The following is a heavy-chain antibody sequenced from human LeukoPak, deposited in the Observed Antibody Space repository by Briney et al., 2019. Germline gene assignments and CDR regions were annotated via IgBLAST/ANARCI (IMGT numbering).Heavy chain of an antibody. V-gene: IGHV4-61*02. J-gene: IGHJ6*02. Sequence: PSQTLSLTCTVSGGSISSGSYYWSWIRQPAGKGLEWIGRIYTSGSTNYNPSLKSRVTISVDTSKNQFSLNLSSVTAADTAVYYCAREASGYDYGYYYYYGMDVWGQGTTVTVSS. D-gene: IGHD5-12*01. CDR1: GGSISSGSYY. CDR3: AREASGYDYGYYYYYGMDV. CDR2: IYTSGST.